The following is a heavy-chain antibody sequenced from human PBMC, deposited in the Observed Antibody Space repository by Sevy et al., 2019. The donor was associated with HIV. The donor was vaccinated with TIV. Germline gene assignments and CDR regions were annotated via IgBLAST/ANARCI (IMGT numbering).Heavy chain of an antibody. D-gene: IGHD5-12*01. CDR2: IYYSGST. CDR3: ARDGYNDGIFDY. J-gene: IGHJ4*02. CDR1: GGSISSYY. V-gene: IGHV4-59*01. Sequence: SETLSLTCTVSGGSISSYYWSWIRQPPGKGLEWIGYIYYSGSTNYNPSLKSQVTISVDTSKNPFSLKLNSVTAADTAVYYCARDGYNDGIFDYWGQGTLVTVSS.